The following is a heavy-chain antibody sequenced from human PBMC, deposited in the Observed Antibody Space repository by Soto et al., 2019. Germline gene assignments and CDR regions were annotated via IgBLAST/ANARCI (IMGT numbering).Heavy chain of an antibody. CDR3: ARESEDLTSNFDY. CDR2: ISSTTNYI. V-gene: IGHV3-21*06. J-gene: IGHJ4*02. CDR1: GFTFSNAW. Sequence: GSLRLSCAASGFTFSNAWMSWVRQAPGKGLEWVSSISSTTNYIYYGDSMKGRFTISRDNAKNSLYLEMNSLRAEDTAVYYCARESEDLTSNFDYWGQGTLVTVSS.